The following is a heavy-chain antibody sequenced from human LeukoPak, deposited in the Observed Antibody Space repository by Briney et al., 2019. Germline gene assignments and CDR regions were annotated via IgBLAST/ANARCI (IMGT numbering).Heavy chain of an antibody. J-gene: IGHJ3*02. CDR3: ARDQHLSASDAFDI. D-gene: IGHD3-16*02. CDR1: GFTFSSYS. CDR2: ISSSSTI. V-gene: IGHV3-48*01. Sequence: GGSLRLSCAASGFTFSSYSMNWVRQAPGKGLEWVSYISSSSTIYYADSVKGRFTISRDNAKNSLDLQMNSLRAEDTAVYYCARDQHLSASDAFDIWGQGTMVTVSS.